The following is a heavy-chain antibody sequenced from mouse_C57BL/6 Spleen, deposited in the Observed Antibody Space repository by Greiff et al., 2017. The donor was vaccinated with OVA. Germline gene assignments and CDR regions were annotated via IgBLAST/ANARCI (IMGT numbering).Heavy chain of an antibody. D-gene: IGHD1-1*02. V-gene: IGHV7-1*01. J-gene: IGHJ3*01. Sequence: EVKVVESGGGLVQPGRSLRLSCATSGFTFSDFYMEWVRQAPGKGLEWIAASRYKADDYTTEYSASVKGRFIVSRDTSQSILYLQMNALRAEDTAIYYCARDVWGADWGQGTLVTVSA. CDR2: SRYKADDYTT. CDR3: ARDVWGAD. CDR1: GFTFSDFY.